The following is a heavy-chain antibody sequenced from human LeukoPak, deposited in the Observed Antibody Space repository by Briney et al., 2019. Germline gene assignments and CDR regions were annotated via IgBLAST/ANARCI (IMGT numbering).Heavy chain of an antibody. CDR1: GFTFSDYY. J-gene: IGHJ4*02. D-gene: IGHD3-9*01. CDR3: AREGTYYDILTGYLDY. Sequence: GGSLRLSCAASGFTFSDYYMSWIRQAPGKGLEWVSYISSSGSTIYYADSVKGRFTISRDNAKNSLYLQMNSLRAEDTAVYYCAREGTYYDILTGYLDYWGQGTLVTVSS. V-gene: IGHV3-11*01. CDR2: ISSSGSTI.